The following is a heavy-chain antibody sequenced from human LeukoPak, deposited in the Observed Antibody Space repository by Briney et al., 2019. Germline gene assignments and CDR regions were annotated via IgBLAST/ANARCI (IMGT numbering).Heavy chain of an antibody. Sequence: SETLSLTCTVSGGSISSSSYYWGWIRQPPGKGLEWIGSIYYSGSTYYNPSLKSRVTISVDTSKNQFSLKLSSVTAADTAVYYCARHGGDFWSGYFDYWGQGTLVTVSS. J-gene: IGHJ4*02. CDR3: ARHGGDFWSGYFDY. CDR2: IYYSGST. CDR1: GGSISSSSYY. D-gene: IGHD3-3*01. V-gene: IGHV4-39*01.